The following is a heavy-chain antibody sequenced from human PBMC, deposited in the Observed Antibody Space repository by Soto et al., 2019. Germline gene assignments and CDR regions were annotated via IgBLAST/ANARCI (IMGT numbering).Heavy chain of an antibody. CDR2: IIPMFGTA. V-gene: IGHV1-69*01. CDR1: GGTFSSYA. CDR3: AKARKAVLRYFD. J-gene: IGHJ6*02. D-gene: IGHD3-9*01. Sequence: QVQLVQSGAEVKKPGSSVKVSCKASGGTFSSYAISWVRQAPVQGLEWMGGIIPMFGTATYAQTFEGRVTIPANESTSTAYMELSSLRSEETAVYYCAKARKAVLRYFDWGQGTTDTVSS.